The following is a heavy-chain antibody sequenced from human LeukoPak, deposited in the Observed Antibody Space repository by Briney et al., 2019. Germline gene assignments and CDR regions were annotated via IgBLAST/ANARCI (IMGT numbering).Heavy chain of an antibody. V-gene: IGHV3-53*05. CDR3: ASQYGDYPVRGYMDV. J-gene: IGHJ6*03. Sequence: PGGSLRLSCAASGFTVSSNDMSWVRQAPGKGLECISVIYSGGSTDYADSVKGRFTISRDNSKNTLYLQMNSLRDEDTAVYYCASQYGDYPVRGYMDVWGKGTTVTVSS. CDR1: GFTVSSND. D-gene: IGHD4-17*01. CDR2: IYSGGST.